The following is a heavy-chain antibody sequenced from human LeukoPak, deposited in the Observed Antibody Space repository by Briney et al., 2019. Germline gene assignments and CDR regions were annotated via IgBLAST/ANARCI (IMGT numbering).Heavy chain of an antibody. CDR1: GFTFSSYG. CDR3: ARGLDYYDSSGYHFDY. J-gene: IGHJ4*02. Sequence: PGRSLRLSCAASGFTFSSYGMHWVRQAPGKGLEWVAVIWYDGSNKHYADSVKGRFSIYRDNSKNTLFLQMKSLRAEDSAVYYCARGLDYYDSSGYHFDYWGQGTLVTVSS. D-gene: IGHD3-22*01. CDR2: IWYDGSNK. V-gene: IGHV3-33*01.